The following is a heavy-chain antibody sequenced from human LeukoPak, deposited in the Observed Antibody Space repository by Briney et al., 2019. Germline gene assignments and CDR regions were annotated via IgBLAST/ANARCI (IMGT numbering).Heavy chain of an antibody. J-gene: IGHJ4*02. CDR2: IYPGDSDI. V-gene: IGHV5-51*01. CDR3: ARRLTLAYFDH. Sequence: GESLKISCKGSGYRFTIYWIGWVRQMPGRGLEWMGIIYPGDSDIRYSPSFQGQVNISADKSISTAYLQWSSLKASDTAMYYCARRLTLAYFDHWGQGTLVTVSS. CDR1: GYRFTIYW. D-gene: IGHD2-21*02.